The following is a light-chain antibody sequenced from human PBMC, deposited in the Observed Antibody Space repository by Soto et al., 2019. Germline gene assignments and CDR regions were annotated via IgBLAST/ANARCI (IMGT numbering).Light chain of an antibody. J-gene: IGKJ4*01. Sequence: VMTQSPATLSLSPGDSATLSCRASHRVSSYLAWYQQRPGQAPRLLIYGESTRATGIPDRLSGSASGTELNLTISRLQSEDFAIYYCQKYNNWPLTFGGGTKVDIK. CDR1: HRVSSY. V-gene: IGKV3-15*01. CDR2: GES. CDR3: QKYNNWPLT.